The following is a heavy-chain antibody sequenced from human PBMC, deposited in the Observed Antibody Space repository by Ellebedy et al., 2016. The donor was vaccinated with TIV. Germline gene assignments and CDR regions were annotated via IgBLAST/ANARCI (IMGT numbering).Heavy chain of an antibody. J-gene: IGHJ5*02. CDR3: ARDVHLIVGARGGWFDP. CDR1: GYTFTSYY. D-gene: IGHD1-26*01. Sequence: ASVKVSCKASGYTFTSYYMHWVRQAPGQGLEWMGWINPNSGGTNYAQKFQGWVTMTRDTSISTAYMELSRLRSDDTAVYYCARDVHLIVGARGGWFDPWGQGTLVTVSS. CDR2: INPNSGGT. V-gene: IGHV1-2*04.